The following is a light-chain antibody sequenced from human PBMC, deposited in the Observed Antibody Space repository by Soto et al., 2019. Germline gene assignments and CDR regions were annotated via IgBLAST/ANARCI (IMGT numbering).Light chain of an antibody. CDR1: SSDVAYYDL. J-gene: IGLJ2*01. Sequence: QSALTQPASVSGSPGQSITISCAGTSSDVAYYDLVSWYQQHPGTAPKLLIYEVDKPPSGISVCCSGSKSGATPSLTISGLVPEDEAVYFCCTYAGHVSIFGGGTKVTVL. V-gene: IGLV2-23*02. CDR2: EVD. CDR3: CTYAGHVSI.